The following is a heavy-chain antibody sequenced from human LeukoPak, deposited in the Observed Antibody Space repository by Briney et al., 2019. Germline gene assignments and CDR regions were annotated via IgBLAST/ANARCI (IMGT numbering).Heavy chain of an antibody. CDR1: GGSISSSSYY. D-gene: IGHD5-24*01. Sequence: PSETLSLTCTVSGGSISSSSYYWGWIRQPPGKGLEWIGSIYYSGSTYYNPSLKSRVTISVDTSKNQFSLKLSSVTAADTAVYYCARHRDGYNYWFDPWGQGTLVTVSS. V-gene: IGHV4-39*01. CDR2: IYYSGST. CDR3: ARHRDGYNYWFDP. J-gene: IGHJ5*02.